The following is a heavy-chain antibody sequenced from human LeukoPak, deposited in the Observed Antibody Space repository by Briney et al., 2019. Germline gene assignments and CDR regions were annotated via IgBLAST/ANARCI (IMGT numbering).Heavy chain of an antibody. CDR1: GYTFTGYY. Sequence: SSVKVSCKASGYTFTGYYMHWVRQAPGQGLEWMGWINPNSGDTNYAQRFQGRVTMTRDTSISTAYMELSRLTSDDTAVYYCARGMGATTRNDYWGQGTLVTVSS. V-gene: IGHV1-2*02. J-gene: IGHJ4*02. CDR2: INPNSGDT. CDR3: ARGMGATTRNDY. D-gene: IGHD1-26*01.